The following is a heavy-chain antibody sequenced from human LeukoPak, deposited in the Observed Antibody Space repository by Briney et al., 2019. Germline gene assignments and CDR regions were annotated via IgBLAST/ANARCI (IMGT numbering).Heavy chain of an antibody. D-gene: IGHD3-16*01. CDR3: AREGVGENWFDP. CDR1: GGSISSYY. CDR2: IYYSGST. Sequence: SETLSLTCTVSGGSISSYYWSWIRQPPGKGLEWIGYIYYSGSTNYNPSFKSRVTISVDTSKNQFSLKLSSVTAADTAVYYCAREGVGENWFDPWGQGTLVTVSS. J-gene: IGHJ5*02. V-gene: IGHV4-59*01.